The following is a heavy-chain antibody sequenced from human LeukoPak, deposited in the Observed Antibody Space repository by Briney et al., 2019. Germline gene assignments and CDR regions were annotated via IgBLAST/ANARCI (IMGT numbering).Heavy chain of an antibody. V-gene: IGHV1-18*04. CDR1: GYTFTGYY. D-gene: IGHD6-19*01. CDR2: ISAYNGNT. J-gene: IGHJ4*02. CDR3: ARGRVQPPKLSSGWYYFDY. Sequence: ASVKVSCKASGYTFTGYYMHWVRQAPGQGLEWMGWISAYNGNTNYAQKLQGRVTMTTDTSTSTAYMELRSLRSDDTAVYYCARGRVQPPKLSSGWYYFDYWGQGTLVTVSS.